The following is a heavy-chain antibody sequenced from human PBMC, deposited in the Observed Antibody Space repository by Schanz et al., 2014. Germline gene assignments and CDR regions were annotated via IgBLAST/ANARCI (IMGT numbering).Heavy chain of an antibody. Sequence: EVQLAESGGGLVQPGGSLRLSCAASGFTFSSYAMSWVRQAPGKGLEWLSVISASGGDTYYADSVKGRFTISRDSSKNTLYLQMNSLRAEDTAVYYCAKGRFGELSAFDIWGQGTMVTVSS. V-gene: IGHV3-23*04. D-gene: IGHD3-10*01. CDR1: GFTFSSYA. CDR3: AKGRFGELSAFDI. CDR2: ISASGGDT. J-gene: IGHJ3*02.